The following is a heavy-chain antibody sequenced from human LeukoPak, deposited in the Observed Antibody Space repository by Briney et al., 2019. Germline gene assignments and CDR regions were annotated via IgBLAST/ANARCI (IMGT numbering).Heavy chain of an antibody. D-gene: IGHD5-12*01. V-gene: IGHV3-74*01. CDR1: GFTFSSYW. CDR3: ARGLIGRYSGHREATFDP. CDR2: INSDGSST. J-gene: IGHJ5*02. Sequence: GGSLRLSCAASGFTFSSYWMHWVRQAPGKGLVWVSRINSDGSSTSYADSVKGRFTISRDNAKNTLYLQMNSLRAEDTAVYYCARGLIGRYSGHREATFDPWGQGTLVTVSS.